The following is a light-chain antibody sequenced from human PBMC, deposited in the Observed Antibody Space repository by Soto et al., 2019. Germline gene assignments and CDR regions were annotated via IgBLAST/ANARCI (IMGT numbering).Light chain of an antibody. CDR3: QQYDSQPRT. J-gene: IGKJ1*01. V-gene: IGKV3-20*01. CDR2: GAS. CDR1: QSVSSEY. Sequence: EIVLTQSPGTLSLSPGERATLSCRASQSVSSEYLAWYQQKPGQGPRPLMYGASNRATGIPDRFSGSGSGTDFPLPIRRLEPEDCAVYYCQQYDSQPRTFGQGTKVEIK.